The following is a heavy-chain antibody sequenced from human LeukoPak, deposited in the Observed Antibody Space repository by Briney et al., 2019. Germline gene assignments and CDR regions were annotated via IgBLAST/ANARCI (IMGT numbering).Heavy chain of an antibody. D-gene: IGHD3-22*01. CDR1: GFTFSSYA. V-gene: IGHV3-23*01. CDR3: AKSLIGGIVVVTPYAFDI. Sequence: GGSLRLSCAASGFTFSSYAMSWVRQAPGKGLEWVSGISGSGGSTHYADSVKGRFTISRDNSKNTLYLQMNSLRAEDTAVYYCAKSLIGGIVVVTPYAFDIWGQGTMVTVSS. CDR2: ISGSGGST. J-gene: IGHJ3*02.